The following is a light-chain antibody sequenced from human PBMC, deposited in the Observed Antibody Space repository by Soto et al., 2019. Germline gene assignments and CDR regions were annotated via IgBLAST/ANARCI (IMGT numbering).Light chain of an antibody. CDR3: SSLTTSSTWV. Sequence: QSALTQPASVSGSPGQSITISCTGTSTNIGVYNYVSWYQQHPGKAPKLMIYEVNTRPSGISNRFSGSKSGNTASLTISGLQAEDEADYYCSSLTTSSTWVFGGRTKLTVL. CDR2: EVN. J-gene: IGLJ3*02. CDR1: STNIGVYNY. V-gene: IGLV2-14*01.